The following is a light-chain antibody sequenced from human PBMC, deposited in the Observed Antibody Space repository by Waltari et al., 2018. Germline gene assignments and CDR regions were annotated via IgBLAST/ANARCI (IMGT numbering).Light chain of an antibody. V-gene: IGLV3-19*01. J-gene: IGLJ2*01. Sequence: SYELTQPPSVSVSPGQTVRITCQGDSPRNYYASWSQQKPGQAPVPVMFGKNNRPPGIPDRFAGSSSGTTATLTITGAQAEDEADYYCNCRDISGNHVIFGGGTKLTVL. CDR2: GKN. CDR3: NCRDISGNHVI. CDR1: SPRNYY.